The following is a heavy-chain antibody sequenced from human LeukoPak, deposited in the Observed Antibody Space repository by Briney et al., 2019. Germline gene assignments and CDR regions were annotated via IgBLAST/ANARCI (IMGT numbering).Heavy chain of an antibody. V-gene: IGHV3-7*03. J-gene: IGHJ4*02. CDR3: TRVRDHGGNY. CDR2: IKQDGSEK. Sequence: GGSLRLSCVASGFTFSNYWVSWVRQAPGKGLEWVANIKQDGSEKYYVDSVKGRFTISRDNAKNSLYLQMNSLKTEDTAVYYCTRVRDHGGNYWGQGTLVTVSS. D-gene: IGHD4-23*01. CDR1: GFTFSNYW.